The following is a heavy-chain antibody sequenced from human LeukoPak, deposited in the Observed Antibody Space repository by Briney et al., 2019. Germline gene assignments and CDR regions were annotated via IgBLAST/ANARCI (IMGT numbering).Heavy chain of an antibody. D-gene: IGHD5-18*01. CDR3: AKVLSKIYIYGPFDY. CDR1: GFTFSSYG. J-gene: IGHJ4*02. V-gene: IGHV3-30*02. Sequence: GGSLRLSCAASGFTFSSYGMPWVRQAPGKGLEWVAFIWYDGSNKYYADSVKAGFTISRDNSTNTLYLQMNSLRAEDTAVYYCAKVLSKIYIYGPFDYWGQGSLVTVSS. CDR2: IWYDGSNK.